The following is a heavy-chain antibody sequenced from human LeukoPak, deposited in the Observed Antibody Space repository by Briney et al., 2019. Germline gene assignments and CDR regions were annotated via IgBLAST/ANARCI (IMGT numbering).Heavy chain of an antibody. CDR3: ARQISDYYYYYIDV. J-gene: IGHJ6*03. V-gene: IGHV4-39*01. CDR1: GGSITSSSYY. Sequence: PSETLPLTCTVSGGSITSSSYYWGWIRQPPGKGLEWIGNIYYGGTTYYNSSLKSRVTIFEDTSKNCFSLMLSSVTAADTAVYYCARQISDYYYYYIDVWGKGTTVIVSS. CDR2: IYYGGTT.